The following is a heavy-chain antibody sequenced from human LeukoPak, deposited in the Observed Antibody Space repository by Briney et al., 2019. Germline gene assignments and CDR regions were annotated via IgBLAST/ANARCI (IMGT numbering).Heavy chain of an antibody. CDR1: AGSITSGDYY. CDR3: TIMVRGVIVSWFDP. D-gene: IGHD3-10*01. CDR2: IYYSGST. V-gene: IGHV4-30-4*01. J-gene: IGHJ5*02. Sequence: SGSLSLTTVVSAGSITSGDYYWSWIRQPPGKGLEWIGYIYYSGSTYYNPSLKSRVTISVDTSKNQFSLKLSSVTAADTAVYYCTIMVRGVIVSWFDPWGQGTLVTVSS.